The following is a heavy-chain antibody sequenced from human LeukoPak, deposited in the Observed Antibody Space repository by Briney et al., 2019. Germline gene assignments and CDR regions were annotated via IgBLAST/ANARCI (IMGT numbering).Heavy chain of an antibody. Sequence: PSETLSLTCTVSGGSISSYYWSWIRQPAGKGLEWIGRIYTSGSTNYNPSLKSRVTMSVDTSKNQFSLKLSSVTAADTAVYYCARDLGSIGSYCYYMDVWGKGTTVTVSS. J-gene: IGHJ6*03. CDR3: ARDLGSIGSYCYYMDV. V-gene: IGHV4-4*07. CDR1: GGSISSYY. CDR2: IYTSGST. D-gene: IGHD2-15*01.